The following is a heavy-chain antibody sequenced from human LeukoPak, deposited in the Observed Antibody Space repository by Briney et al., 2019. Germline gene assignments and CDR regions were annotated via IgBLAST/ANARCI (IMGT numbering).Heavy chain of an antibody. D-gene: IGHD2-15*01. CDR3: AKDRKSVSRAQYCSGGSCYVPFDY. V-gene: IGHV3-23*01. Sequence: GGSLRLSCAASGFTFSSYAMSWVRQAPGKGLEWVSAISGSGGSTYYADSVKGRFTISRDNSKNTLYLQMNSLRAEDTAVYYCAKDRKSVSRAQYCSGGSCYVPFDYWGQGTLVTVSS. CDR2: ISGSGGST. J-gene: IGHJ4*02. CDR1: GFTFSSYA.